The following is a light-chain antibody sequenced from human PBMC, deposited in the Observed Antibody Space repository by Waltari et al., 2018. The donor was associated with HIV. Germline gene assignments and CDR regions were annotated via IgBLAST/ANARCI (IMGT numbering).Light chain of an antibody. J-gene: IGLJ3*02. CDR3: GTWDTSLTAGV. Sequence: QSVLTQPPSVSAAPGPQVTISCPGSSSNIENNYVSRFQLLPGTAPKILIYDNNKRPSGIPDRFSASRSGTSATLAVTGLQIGDEADYYCGTWDTSLTAGVFGGGTKLTVL. CDR2: DNN. CDR1: SSNIENNY. V-gene: IGLV1-51*01.